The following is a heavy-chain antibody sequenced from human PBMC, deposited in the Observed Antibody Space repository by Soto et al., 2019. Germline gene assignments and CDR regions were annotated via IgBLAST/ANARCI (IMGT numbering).Heavy chain of an antibody. V-gene: IGHV3-15*07. Sequence: GGSLRLYCTASGFTFSNAWMNRVRQAPGKGLEWVGRIKSKTDGGTTDYAAPVKGRFTISRDDSKNTLYLQMNSLKTEDTAVYYCTTNSLPAAPNYYYYGMDVWGQGTTVTVSS. CDR1: GFTFSNAW. J-gene: IGHJ6*02. CDR2: IKSKTDGGTT. CDR3: TTNSLPAAPNYYYYGMDV. D-gene: IGHD2-2*01.